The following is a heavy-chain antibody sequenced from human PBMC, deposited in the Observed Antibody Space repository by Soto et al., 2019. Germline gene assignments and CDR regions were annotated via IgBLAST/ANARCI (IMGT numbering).Heavy chain of an antibody. CDR3: ARNRSGNYYHFEY. J-gene: IGHJ4*02. V-gene: IGHV3-30*04. D-gene: IGHD3-10*01. CDR1: GFTFSNYA. Sequence: GWSLRLSCAASGFTFSNYAMHLVRQAPGKGLEWGSVISYAGSNKYYADSVKGRFTISRDNSKNTLYLQVNSLRADDTAVYYCARNRSGNYYHFEYWGEGTLVTVSS. CDR2: ISYAGSNK.